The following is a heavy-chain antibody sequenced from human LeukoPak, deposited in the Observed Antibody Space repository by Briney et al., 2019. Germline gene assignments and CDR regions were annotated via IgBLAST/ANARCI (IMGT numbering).Heavy chain of an antibody. J-gene: IGHJ5*02. CDR2: IYHSGST. D-gene: IGHD2-2*01. V-gene: IGHV4-30-2*01. CDR3: ARASPYELLSAWFDP. CDR1: DGSISSGGYS. Sequence: NPSQTLSLTCAVSDGSISSGGYSWSWIRQPPGKGLEWIGYIYHSGSTYYNPSLKSRVTISVDRSKNQFSLKLSSVTAADTAVYYCARASPYELLSAWFDPWGQGTLVTVSS.